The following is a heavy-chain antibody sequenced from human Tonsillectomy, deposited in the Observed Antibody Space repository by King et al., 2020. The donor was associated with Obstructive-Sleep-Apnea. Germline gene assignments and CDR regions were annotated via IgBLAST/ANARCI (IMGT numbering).Heavy chain of an antibody. CDR3: TTDPGDYADY. V-gene: IGHV3-15*01. D-gene: IGHD4-17*01. J-gene: IGHJ4*02. CDR1: GLTFSNAW. CDR2: IKRKTDDGPT. Sequence: VQLVQSGGGLVKPGGSLRLSCAASGLTFSNAWMSWVRQAPGKGVEGVGGIKRKTDDGPTDYAAPVKGRSTISRDDSKNTLFLQMNALKTEDTAVYYCTTDPGDYADYWGQGTLVTVSS.